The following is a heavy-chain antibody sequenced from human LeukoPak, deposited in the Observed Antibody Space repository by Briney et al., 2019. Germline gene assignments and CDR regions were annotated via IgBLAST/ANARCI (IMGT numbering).Heavy chain of an antibody. Sequence: PGRSLRLSCTASGFTFSTYGMHWVRQAPGKGLEWVAVISYDGSNKYYADSVKGRFTISRDNSKNTLYLQMNSLRAEDTAVYYCAKGGYSYGINEDYWGQGTLVTVSS. CDR3: AKGGYSYGINEDY. J-gene: IGHJ4*02. D-gene: IGHD5-18*01. CDR2: ISYDGSNK. V-gene: IGHV3-30*18. CDR1: GFTFSTYG.